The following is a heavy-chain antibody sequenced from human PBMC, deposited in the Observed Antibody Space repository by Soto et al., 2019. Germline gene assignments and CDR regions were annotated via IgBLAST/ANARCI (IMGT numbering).Heavy chain of an antibody. Sequence: QVQLVQSGAEVKKPGSSVKVSCKASGCTFSSYAISWVRQAPGQGLEWMGGIIPIFGTANYAQKFQGRVTITADESTSTAYMERSSLRSEDTAEYYWARAEHVVGIDYWGQGTLVTVSS. D-gene: IGHD2-15*01. V-gene: IGHV1-69*01. CDR3: ARAEHVVGIDY. J-gene: IGHJ4*02. CDR2: IIPIFGTA. CDR1: GCTFSSYA.